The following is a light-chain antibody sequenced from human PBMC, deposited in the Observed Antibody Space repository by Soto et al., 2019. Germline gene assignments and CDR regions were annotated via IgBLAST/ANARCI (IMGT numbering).Light chain of an antibody. J-gene: IGKJ1*01. CDR1: QNINNW. CDR2: KTS. CDR3: QQYESYPLT. Sequence: DIQMTQSPSTLSASVGDRVTITCRASQNINNWLAWYQQKPGTAPNLLIYKTSILESGVPSRFSGSRSGTEFTLTINSLQPDDFATYYCQQYESYPLTFGQATKVEIK. V-gene: IGKV1-5*03.